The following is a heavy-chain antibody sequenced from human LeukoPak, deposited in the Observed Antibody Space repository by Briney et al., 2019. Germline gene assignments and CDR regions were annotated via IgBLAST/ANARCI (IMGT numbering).Heavy chain of an antibody. CDR2: INSDGSST. CDR3: AKVLGGLWPGIDY. Sequence: GGSLRLSCTASGFTFSTHSMHWVRQAPGKGPVWVSRINSDGSSTRYADSVTGRFTISRDNAKNTVYLQMNSLRAEDTAVYYCAKVLGGLWPGIDYWGQGTVVTFSS. D-gene: IGHD2-15*01. CDR1: GFTFSTHS. V-gene: IGHV3-74*01. J-gene: IGHJ4*02.